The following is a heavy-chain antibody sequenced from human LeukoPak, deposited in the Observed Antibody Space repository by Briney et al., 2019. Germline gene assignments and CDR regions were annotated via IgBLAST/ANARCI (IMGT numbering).Heavy chain of an antibody. CDR3: ARGSVGSSWTPSDY. J-gene: IGHJ4*02. Sequence: AGGSLRLSCAASGFTFSSYDMHWVRQATGKGLEWVSAIGTAGDTYYPGSVKGRFTISRENAKNSLYLQMNSLRAGDTAVYYCARGSVGSSWTPSDYWGQGTLVTVSS. CDR2: IGTAGDT. CDR1: GFTFSSYD. V-gene: IGHV3-13*01. D-gene: IGHD6-13*01.